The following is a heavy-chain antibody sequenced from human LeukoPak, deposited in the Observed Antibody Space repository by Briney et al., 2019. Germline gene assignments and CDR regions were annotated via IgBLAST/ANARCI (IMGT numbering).Heavy chain of an antibody. CDR3: ARSGSDWSCDS. Sequence: ASVKVSCKASGYSFPHYGVQWVRQAPGQPLEWMGWINAGDGAGTIYSERFQARLTMTTDTSATTLYMELNSLRYEDTAIYYCARSGSDWSCDSWGQGTLVTVSS. D-gene: IGHD6-25*01. J-gene: IGHJ4*02. CDR1: GYSFPHYG. V-gene: IGHV1-3*01. CDR2: INAGDGAGT.